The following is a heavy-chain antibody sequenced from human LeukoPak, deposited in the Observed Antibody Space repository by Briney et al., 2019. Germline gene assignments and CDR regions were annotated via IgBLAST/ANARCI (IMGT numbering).Heavy chain of an antibody. J-gene: IGHJ4*02. Sequence: ASVKVSCKASGYTFTNYALHWVRQAPGQRLEWMGWINTGNGNTKYSQKFQGRVTITRDTSASTAYMELSSLRSEDTAVYYCARSDFWSGYQTGIDYWGQGTLVTVSS. CDR3: ARSDFWSGYQTGIDY. D-gene: IGHD3-3*01. CDR1: GYTFTNYA. CDR2: INTGNGNT. V-gene: IGHV1-3*04.